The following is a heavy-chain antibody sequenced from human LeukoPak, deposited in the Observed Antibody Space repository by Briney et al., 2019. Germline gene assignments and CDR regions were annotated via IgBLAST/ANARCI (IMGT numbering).Heavy chain of an antibody. CDR2: IYYSGIT. J-gene: IGHJ4*02. CDR3: ARFGRVIQFKRWTLDH. D-gene: IGHD5-24*01. CDR1: GGSISDHY. V-gene: IGHV4-59*11. Sequence: SETLSFTCSVSGGSISDHYWGWIRQPPGKGLEWIGYIYYSGITTYNPSLERRVTISADTSKNQFSLKLSSVTAADRALNFWARFGRVIQFKRWTLDHWGQGTLVTVSS.